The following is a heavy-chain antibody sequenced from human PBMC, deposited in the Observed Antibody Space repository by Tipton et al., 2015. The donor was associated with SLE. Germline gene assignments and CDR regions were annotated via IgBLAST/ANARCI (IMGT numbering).Heavy chain of an antibody. CDR3: ARTGHRDYYDSSGYSYYYYYMDV. CDR1: GYTFTSYD. V-gene: IGHV1-8*02. J-gene: IGHJ6*03. CDR2: MNPNSGNT. Sequence: QVQLVQSGAEVKKPGASVKVSCKASGYTFTSYDINWVRQATGQGLEWMGWMNPNSGNTGYAQKFQGRVTMTRNTSVSTAYMELSSLRSEDTAVYYCARTGHRDYYDSSGYSYYYYYMDVWGKGTTVTVSS. D-gene: IGHD3-22*01.